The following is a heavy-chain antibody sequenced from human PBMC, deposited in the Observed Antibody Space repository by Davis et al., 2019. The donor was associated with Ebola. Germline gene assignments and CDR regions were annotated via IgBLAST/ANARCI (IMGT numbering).Heavy chain of an antibody. CDR3: AGGYCSGGSCYYYGMDV. D-gene: IGHD2-15*01. CDR1: GYTFTGYY. Sequence: AASVKVSCKASGYTFTGYYMHWVRQAPGQGLEWMGWINPNSGGTKYSQKFQGRVTITRDTSASTAYMELSSLRSEDTAVYYCAGGYCSGGSCYYYGMDVWGQGTTVTVSS. J-gene: IGHJ6*02. V-gene: IGHV1-2*02. CDR2: INPNSGGT.